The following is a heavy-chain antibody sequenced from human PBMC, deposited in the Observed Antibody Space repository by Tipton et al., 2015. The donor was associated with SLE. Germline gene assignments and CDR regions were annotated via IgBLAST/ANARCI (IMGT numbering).Heavy chain of an antibody. D-gene: IGHD2-2*01. V-gene: IGHV4-59*01. Sequence: TLSLTSTVSGGSISSYYWSWIRQPPGKGLEWIGYIYYSGSTNYNPSLKSRVTISVDASKNQFSLKLSSVTAADTAVYYCARGYQLPLGPYYYYYMNVWGKGTTVTVSS. CDR1: GGSISSYY. J-gene: IGHJ6*03. CDR2: IYYSGST. CDR3: ARGYQLPLGPYYYYYMNV.